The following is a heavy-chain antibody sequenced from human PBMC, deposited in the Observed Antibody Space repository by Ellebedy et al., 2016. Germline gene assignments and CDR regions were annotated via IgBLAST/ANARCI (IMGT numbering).Heavy chain of an antibody. D-gene: IGHD2-2*01. J-gene: IGHJ4*02. Sequence: SETLSLTXTVSGGSISSSSSYWGWIRQPPGKGLEWIGSIYYSGSTNYNPSLKSRVTISVDTSKNQFSLKLSSVTAADTAVYYCARGIVNQLLPHFDYWGQGTLVTVSS. CDR1: GGSISSSSSY. CDR3: ARGIVNQLLPHFDY. CDR2: IYYSGST. V-gene: IGHV4-39*07.